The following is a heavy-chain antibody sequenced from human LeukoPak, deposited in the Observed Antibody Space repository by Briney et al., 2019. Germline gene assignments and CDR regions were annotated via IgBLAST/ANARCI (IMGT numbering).Heavy chain of an antibody. V-gene: IGHV4-59*10. CDR2: IYTSGST. D-gene: IGHD2-15*01. Sequence: PSETLSLTCAVYGGSFSGYYWSWIRQPPGKGLEWIGRIYTSGSTNYNPSLKSRVTISVDTSKNQFSLKLSSVTAADTAVYYCASESRYCSGGSCFVTWFDPWGQGTLVTVSS. CDR1: GGSFSGYY. J-gene: IGHJ5*02. CDR3: ASESRYCSGGSCFVTWFDP.